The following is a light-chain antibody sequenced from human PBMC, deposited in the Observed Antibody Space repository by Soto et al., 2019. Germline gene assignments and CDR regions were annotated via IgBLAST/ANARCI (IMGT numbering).Light chain of an antibody. J-gene: IGLJ2*01. CDR3: SSYTTRNTVL. CDR2: EVS. Sequence: HSALTQPASVSGSPGQSITISCTGTSSDVGGYKFVSWYQQHPGTAPKLMIYEVSNRPSGVSNRFSGSKSGNTASLTISGLQAEDEADYYCSSYTTRNTVLFGGGTKLTVL. CDR1: SSDVGGYKF. V-gene: IGLV2-14*01.